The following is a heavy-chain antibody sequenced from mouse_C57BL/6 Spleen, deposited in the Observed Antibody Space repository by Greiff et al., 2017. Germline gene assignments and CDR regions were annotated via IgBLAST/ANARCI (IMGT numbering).Heavy chain of an antibody. CDR1: GYTFTSYW. V-gene: IGHV1-52*01. CDR2: IDPSDSET. Sequence: VQLQQPGAELVRPGSSVKLSCKASGYTFTSYWMHWVKQRPIQGLEWIGNIDPSDSETHYNQKFKDKATLTVDKSSSTAYMQLSSRTSEDSAVYYCARRGFTTVVESGYYFDYWGQGTTLTVSS. CDR3: ARRGFTTVVESGYYFDY. J-gene: IGHJ2*01. D-gene: IGHD1-1*01.